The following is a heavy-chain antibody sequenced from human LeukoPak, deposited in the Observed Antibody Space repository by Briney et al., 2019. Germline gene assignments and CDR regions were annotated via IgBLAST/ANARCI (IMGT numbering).Heavy chain of an antibody. CDR3: ARDGGWALDAFDI. CDR1: GFTFSSYA. Sequence: PGGPLRLSCAASGFTFSSYAMHWVRQAPGKGLEWVAVISYDGSNKYYADSVKGRFTISRDNAKNSLYLQMNSLRAEDTAVYYCARDGGWALDAFDIWGQGTMVTVSS. V-gene: IGHV3-30-3*01. D-gene: IGHD2-15*01. CDR2: ISYDGSNK. J-gene: IGHJ3*02.